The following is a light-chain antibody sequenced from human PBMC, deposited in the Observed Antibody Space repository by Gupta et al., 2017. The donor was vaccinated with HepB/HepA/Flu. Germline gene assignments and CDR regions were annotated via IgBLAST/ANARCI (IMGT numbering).Light chain of an antibody. CDR1: QSLVHSSGSTY. J-gene: IGKJ2*01. V-gene: IGKV2-30*02. CDR3: MQGTHWPYT. CDR2: KVS. Sequence: VVLTQSPLSLPVALGQPASISCRSSQSLVHSSGSTYLNWFHQRPGQSPRRLFYKVSNRDSGVPDRFSGSGSGSDFTLKISRVEAEDVGIYYCMQGTHWPYTFGQGTKLETK.